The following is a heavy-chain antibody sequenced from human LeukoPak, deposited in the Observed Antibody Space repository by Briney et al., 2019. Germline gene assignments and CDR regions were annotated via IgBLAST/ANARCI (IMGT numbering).Heavy chain of an antibody. V-gene: IGHV1-69*05. CDR1: GGTFISYA. D-gene: IGHD2-8*01. Sequence: ASVKVSCKASGGTFISYAISWVRQAPGQGLEWMGGIIPIFGTANYAQKFQGRVTMTTDTSTSTAYMELSRLRSDDTAVYYCARVGVIFDLWGRGTLVTVSS. J-gene: IGHJ2*01. CDR3: ARVGVIFDL. CDR2: IIPIFGTA.